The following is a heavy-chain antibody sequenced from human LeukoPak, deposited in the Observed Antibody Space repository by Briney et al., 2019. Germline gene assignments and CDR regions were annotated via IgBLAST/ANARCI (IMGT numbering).Heavy chain of an antibody. Sequence: GGSLRLSCATSGFTFSIYAMTWVRQAPGKGLEWVSTISGSGGSTYYADSVKGRFTISRDNSKNTLYLQMNRLRAEDTAVYYCAKESTVTPGNVNWFDTWGQGTLVTVFS. CDR1: GFTFSIYA. J-gene: IGHJ5*02. CDR3: AKESTVTPGNVNWFDT. V-gene: IGHV3-23*01. CDR2: ISGSGGST. D-gene: IGHD4-17*01.